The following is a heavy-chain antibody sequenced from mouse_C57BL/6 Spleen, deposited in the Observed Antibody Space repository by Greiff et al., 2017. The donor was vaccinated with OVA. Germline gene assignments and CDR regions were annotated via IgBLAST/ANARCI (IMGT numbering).Heavy chain of an antibody. V-gene: IGHV3-6*01. J-gene: IGHJ2*01. Sequence: EVHLVESGPGLVKPSQSLSLTCSVTGYSITSGYYWNWIRQFPGNKLEWMGYISYDGSNNYNPSLKNRISITRDTSKNQFFLKLNSVTTEDTATYYCAREELGPFDYWGQGTTLTVSS. CDR2: ISYDGSN. D-gene: IGHD4-1*01. CDR3: AREELGPFDY. CDR1: GYSITSGYY.